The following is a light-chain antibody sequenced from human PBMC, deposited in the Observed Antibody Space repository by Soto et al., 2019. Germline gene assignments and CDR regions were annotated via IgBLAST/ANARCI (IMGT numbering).Light chain of an antibody. CDR3: QQRYSTLQYT. Sequence: DIQMTQSQSSLSASIGDRVTITCRARQSISNYLNWYQRQAGKAPKLLIYAASSLQSGVPSRFSGSGFGTDFPLTIFSLQHEDFATYYCQQRYSTLQYTFGQGTKLESK. J-gene: IGKJ2*01. V-gene: IGKV1-39*01. CDR2: AAS. CDR1: QSISNY.